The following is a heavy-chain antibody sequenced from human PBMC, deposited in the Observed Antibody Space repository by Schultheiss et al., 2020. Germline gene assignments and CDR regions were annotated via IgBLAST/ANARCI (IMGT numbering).Heavy chain of an antibody. CDR1: GFTVSNNY. V-gene: IGHV3-53*01. CDR2: IGAVGNT. D-gene: IGHD3-3*01. J-gene: IGHJ4*02. CDR3: ARGGLRFLEWEAFDY. Sequence: GGSLRLSCAASGFTVSNNYMSWVRQVPGKGLEWVSTIGAVGNTYYAGSVKGRFTISRENSKNTLYLQMNSLRAEDTAVYYCARGGLRFLEWEAFDYWGQGTLVTVSS.